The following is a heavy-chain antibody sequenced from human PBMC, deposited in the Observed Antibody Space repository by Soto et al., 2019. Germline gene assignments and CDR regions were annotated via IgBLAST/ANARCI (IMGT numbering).Heavy chain of an antibody. Sequence: SGPTLVNPTQTLTLTCTFSGFSLSTSGMCVSWIRQPPGKALEWLARIDWDDDKYYSTSLKTRLTISKDTSKNHVVLTMTNMDPVDTATYYCARDYYGSGSYLPYYFDYWGQGTLVTVSS. CDR2: IDWDDDK. CDR1: GFSLSTSGMC. CDR3: ARDYYGSGSYLPYYFDY. J-gene: IGHJ4*02. D-gene: IGHD3-10*01. V-gene: IGHV2-70*11.